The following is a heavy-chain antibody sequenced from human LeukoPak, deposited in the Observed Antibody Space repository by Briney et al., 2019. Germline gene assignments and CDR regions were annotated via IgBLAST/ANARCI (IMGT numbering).Heavy chain of an antibody. V-gene: IGHV1-69*05. CDR3: ARGRYSYGSKVIPYYYYYVDV. CDR2: IIPIFGTA. Sequence: GASVKVSCKASGGTFSSYAISWVRQAPGQGLEWMGGIIPIFGTANYAQKFQGRVTITTDESTSTAYMELSSLRSEDTAVYYCARGRYSYGSKVIPYYYYYVDVWGKGTTVTVSS. D-gene: IGHD5-18*01. CDR1: GGTFSSYA. J-gene: IGHJ6*03.